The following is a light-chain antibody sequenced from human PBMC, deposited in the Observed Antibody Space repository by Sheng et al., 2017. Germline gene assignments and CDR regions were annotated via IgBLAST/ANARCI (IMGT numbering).Light chain of an antibody. Sequence: QSALTQPASVSGSPGQSITISCTGTSSDVAAYNFVSWYLQHPGKAPKLIIYGVTDRPSGVSNRFSGSKSGNTASLTISGLQAEDEAHYYCSSWTSNSPYVFGTGTKVTVL. CDR3: SSWTSNSPYV. V-gene: IGLV2-14*01. CDR2: GVT. CDR1: SSDVAAYNF. J-gene: IGLJ1*01.